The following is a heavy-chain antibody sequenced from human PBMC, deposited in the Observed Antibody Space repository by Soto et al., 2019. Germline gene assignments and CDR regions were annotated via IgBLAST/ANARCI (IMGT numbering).Heavy chain of an antibody. CDR1: GFSLSTSGVG. V-gene: IGHV2-5*01. J-gene: IGHJ4*02. CDR3: AHTPGTSDYPYHFDY. Sequence: QITLKESGPTLVKPTQTLTLTCTFSGFSLSTSGVGVGWIRQPPGKALEWLALIYWNDDKRYSPSLKSRLTISKDTSKNLVVLTMTNMDPVDTATYYCAHTPGTSDYPYHFDYWGQGTLVTVSS. CDR2: IYWNDDK. D-gene: IGHD3-9*01.